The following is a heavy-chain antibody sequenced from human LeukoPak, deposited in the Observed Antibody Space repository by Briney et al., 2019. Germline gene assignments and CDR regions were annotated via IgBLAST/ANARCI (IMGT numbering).Heavy chain of an antibody. J-gene: IGHJ6*03. D-gene: IGHD6-19*01. CDR2: IYLGGST. Sequence: SETLSLTCNVSGASFNYYYWNWIRQPAGKGLEWIGRIYLGGSTNYNPSLKSRVMMSLDKAKNQFSLRVNSVTAADTAVYYCARLWDSTGLYFYYYMDVWGEGTTVTVSS. V-gene: IGHV4-4*07. CDR3: ARLWDSTGLYFYYYMDV. CDR1: GASFNYYY.